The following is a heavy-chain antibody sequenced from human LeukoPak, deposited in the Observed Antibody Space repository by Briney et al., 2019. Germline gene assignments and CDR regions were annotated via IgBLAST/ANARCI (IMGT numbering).Heavy chain of an antibody. CDR1: GGSISSSDPY. CDR2: IYYSGNS. V-gene: IGHV4-61*08. J-gene: IGHJ5*02. CDR3: AGLGASGNGYLSWFDP. Sequence: SETLSLTCTVSGGSISSSDPYWSWIRQPPGKGLEWIGYIYYSGNSNYNPSLKSRVTISVDTSKNQFSLKLSSVTAADTAVYYCAGLGASGNGYLSWFDPWGQGTLVTVSS. D-gene: IGHD3-22*01.